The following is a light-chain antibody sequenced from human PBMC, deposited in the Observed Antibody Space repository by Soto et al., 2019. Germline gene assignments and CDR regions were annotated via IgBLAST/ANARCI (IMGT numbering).Light chain of an antibody. CDR1: SSDIGAYDH. CDR3: CSYAGSSTYV. Sequence: QSVLTQPASVSGSPGQSITISCSGTSSDIGAYDHVAWFQQFPGKTPKLVIYSVSNRPSGVSYRFSGSKSGNTASLTISGLQAEDEAGYYCCSYAGSSTYVFRTGTKVTVL. V-gene: IGLV2-23*02. J-gene: IGLJ1*01. CDR2: SVS.